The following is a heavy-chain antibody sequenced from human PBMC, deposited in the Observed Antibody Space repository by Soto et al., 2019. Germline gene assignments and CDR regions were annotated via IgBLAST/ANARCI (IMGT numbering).Heavy chain of an antibody. CDR1: GFTFSTYA. D-gene: IGHD2-21*01. J-gene: IGHJ4*02. Sequence: GGSLRLPCAASGFTFSTYATNWVRQAPGKALEWVSAISGLGGNPYYADPVKGRFTIARDICKSTLCLQMDSLRADDTAVYDCAKIDGGNSGTFDYRGQGTRVTAS. V-gene: IGHV3-23*01. CDR2: ISGLGGNP. CDR3: AKIDGGNSGTFDY.